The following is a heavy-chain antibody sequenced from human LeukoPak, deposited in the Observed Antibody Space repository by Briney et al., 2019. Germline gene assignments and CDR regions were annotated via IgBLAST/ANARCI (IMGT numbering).Heavy chain of an antibody. CDR3: ARHESKDGYRGFDY. CDR2: IYHSGST. CDR1: GGSMSYYY. V-gene: IGHV4-59*08. J-gene: IGHJ4*02. D-gene: IGHD5-24*01. Sequence: ASETLSLTCTVSGGSMSYYYWSWIRQPPGKGLEWIGYIYHSGSTNYNPSLKSRVTISVDRSKKLFSLSLSSMTAADTAVYHCARHESKDGYRGFDYWGQGTLVTLSS.